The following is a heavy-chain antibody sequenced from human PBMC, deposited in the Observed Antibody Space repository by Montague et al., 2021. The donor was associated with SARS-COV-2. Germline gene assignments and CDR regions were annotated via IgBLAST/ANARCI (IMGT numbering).Heavy chain of an antibody. J-gene: IGHJ4*02. CDR1: GFTFSSYG. CDR3: ARDLLVGGYSYGIDY. Sequence: SLRLSCAASGFTFSSYGMHWVRQAPGKGLEWVAVIWYDGSNKYYADTVKGRFTISRDNSKSTLYLQMNSLRAEDTAVYYCARDLLVGGYSYGIDYWGQGTLVTVSS. CDR2: IWYDGSNK. V-gene: IGHV3-33*01. D-gene: IGHD5-18*01.